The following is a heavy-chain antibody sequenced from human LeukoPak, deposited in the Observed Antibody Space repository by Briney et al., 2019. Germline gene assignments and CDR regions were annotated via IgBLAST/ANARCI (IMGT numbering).Heavy chain of an antibody. J-gene: IGHJ6*02. V-gene: IGHV4-34*01. Sequence: SETLSLTCAAYGGSFSGYYWSWIRQPPGKGLEWIGEINHSGSTNYNPSLKSRVTISVDTSKNQFSLKLSSVTAADTAVYYCARQDIVVVPAATPRNYYYYYGMDVWGQGTTVTVSS. CDR3: ARQDIVVVPAATPRNYYYYYGMDV. CDR2: INHSGST. D-gene: IGHD2-2*01. CDR1: GGSFSGYY.